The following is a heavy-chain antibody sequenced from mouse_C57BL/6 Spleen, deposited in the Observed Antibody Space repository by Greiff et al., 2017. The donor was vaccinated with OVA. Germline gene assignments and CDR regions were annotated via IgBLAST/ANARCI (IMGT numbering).Heavy chain of an antibody. D-gene: IGHD2-3*01. CDR1: GYTFTSYW. CDR3: ARSDGYFGY. CDR2: IDPSDSYT. Sequence: QVQLQQPGAELVMPGASVKLSCKASGYTFTSYWMHWVKQRPGQGLEWIGEIDPSDSYTNYNQKFKGKSTLTVDKSSSTAYMQLSSLTSEASAYYYRARSDGYFGYWGQGTTLTVSS. V-gene: IGHV1-69*01. J-gene: IGHJ2*01.